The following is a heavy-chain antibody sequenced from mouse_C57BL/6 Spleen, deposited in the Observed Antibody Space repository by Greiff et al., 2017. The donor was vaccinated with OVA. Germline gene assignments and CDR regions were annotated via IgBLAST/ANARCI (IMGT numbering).Heavy chain of an antibody. CDR1: GFTFSSYA. Sequence: EVKVVESGEGLVKPGGSLKLSCAASGFTFSSYAMSWVRQTPEKRLEWVAYISSGGDYIYYAYTVTGRFTISRDNARNTLYLQMSSLKSEDTAMYYCTRDRDVDYDGFAYWGQGTLVTVSA. CDR2: ISSGGDYI. J-gene: IGHJ3*01. V-gene: IGHV5-9-1*02. CDR3: TRDRDVDYDGFAY. D-gene: IGHD2-4*01.